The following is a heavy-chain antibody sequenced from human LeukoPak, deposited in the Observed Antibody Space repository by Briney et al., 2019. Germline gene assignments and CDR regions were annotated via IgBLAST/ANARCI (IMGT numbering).Heavy chain of an antibody. V-gene: IGHV3-7*01. CDR1: GFTFSNYW. Sequence: SGGSLRLSCAASGFTFSNYWMTWVRQAPGKGLEWVANIGQDGGEKYYVDSVKGRFTISRDNTKDSLYLQMNSLGAEDTALYYCARLRGGSYWGQGTLVTVSS. J-gene: IGHJ4*02. D-gene: IGHD2-15*01. CDR2: IGQDGGEK. CDR3: ARLRGGSY.